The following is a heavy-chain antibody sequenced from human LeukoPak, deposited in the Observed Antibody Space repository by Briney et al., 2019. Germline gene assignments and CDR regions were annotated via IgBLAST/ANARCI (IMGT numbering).Heavy chain of an antibody. CDR3: AREIDGLLSGTYYMDV. J-gene: IGHJ6*03. CDR1: GDSVSSNSAA. D-gene: IGHD2/OR15-2a*01. Sequence: SQTLSLTCAISGDSVSSNSAAWNWIRQSPSRGLQWLGRTYYRSKWYNDYAVSVKSRITINPDTSKNQFSLQLNSVTPEDTAVYYCAREIDGLLSGTYYMDVWGKGTTVTVSS. V-gene: IGHV6-1*01. CDR2: TYYRSKWYN.